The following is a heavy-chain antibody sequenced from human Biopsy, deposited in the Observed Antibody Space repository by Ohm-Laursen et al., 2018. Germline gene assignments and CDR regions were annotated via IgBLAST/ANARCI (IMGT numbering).Heavy chain of an antibody. Sequence: SSVKVSCKASGYTFTSYDITWGRQASGQGPEWIGWLNPVSGNSNFGQKFRGRVTVTSDTSISTAYMELSGLTSDDTATYYCGRAVRNQLLTDPWGQGTLVTGTS. CDR3: GRAVRNQLLTDP. CDR1: GYTFTSYD. D-gene: IGHD1-7*01. J-gene: IGHJ5*02. V-gene: IGHV1-8*01. CDR2: LNPVSGNS.